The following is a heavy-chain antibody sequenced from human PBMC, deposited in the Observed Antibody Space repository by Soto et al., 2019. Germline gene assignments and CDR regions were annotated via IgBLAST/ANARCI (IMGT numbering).Heavy chain of an antibody. V-gene: IGHV4-31*03. CDR1: GGSISSNDFY. Sequence: QVQLQESGPGLVKTSQTLSLTCIVSGGSISSNDFYWSWIRQHPGKGLEWIGYIYYSGNTYYTPSLKRRVTRLVDTSKNQFSLKVSSVTAADSAVYYCARLSGSWQSGFDPWGQGTLVTVSS. J-gene: IGHJ5*02. CDR2: IYYSGNT. D-gene: IGHD6-13*01. CDR3: ARLSGSWQSGFDP.